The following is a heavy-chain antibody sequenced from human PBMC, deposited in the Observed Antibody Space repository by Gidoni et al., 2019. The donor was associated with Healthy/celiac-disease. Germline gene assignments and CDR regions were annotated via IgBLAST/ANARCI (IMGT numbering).Heavy chain of an antibody. V-gene: IGHV4-61*01. CDR1: GGSVSSGSYY. Sequence: QVQLQESGPGLVKPSETLSLTCTVSGGSVSSGSYYWSWIRQPPGKGLEWIGYIYYSGSTNYNPSRKSRVTISVDTSKNQFSLKLSSVTAADTAVYYCARDSAAHFDYWGQGTLVTVSS. J-gene: IGHJ4*02. CDR3: ARDSAAHFDY. D-gene: IGHD6-13*01. CDR2: IYYSGST.